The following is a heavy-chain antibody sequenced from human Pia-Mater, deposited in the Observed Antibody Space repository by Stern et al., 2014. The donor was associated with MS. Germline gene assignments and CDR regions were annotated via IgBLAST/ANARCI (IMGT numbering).Heavy chain of an antibody. V-gene: IGHV5-51*01. J-gene: IGHJ5*02. CDR1: GYRFSDNW. CDR2: IYPGDSDS. Sequence: VQLVQSGVEVKKPGESLKISCEASGYRFSDNWIGWVRQMPGKGLEWIGMIYPGDSDSRYNPYVQGKVTISADKSTNTAFLQWDSLKASDTAIYYCARHQSTLVNWFDTWGQGTPVTVSS. D-gene: IGHD2-21*01. CDR3: ARHQSTLVNWFDT.